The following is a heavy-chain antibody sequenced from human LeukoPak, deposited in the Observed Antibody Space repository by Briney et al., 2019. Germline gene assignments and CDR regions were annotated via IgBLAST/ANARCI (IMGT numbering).Heavy chain of an antibody. CDR2: SGSGGST. J-gene: IGHJ6*02. Sequence: PGGSLRLSCAASGFTFSSYAMSWVRQAPGKGLEWVSASGSGGSTYYADSVKGRFTISRDNSKNTLYLQMNRLRAEDTAVYYCAKPAGIAPYGMDVWGQGTTVTVSS. D-gene: IGHD1-14*01. CDR3: AKPAGIAPYGMDV. V-gene: IGHV3-23*01. CDR1: GFTFSSYA.